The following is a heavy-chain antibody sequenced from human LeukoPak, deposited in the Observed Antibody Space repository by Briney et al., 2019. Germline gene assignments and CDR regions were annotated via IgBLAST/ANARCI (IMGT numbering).Heavy chain of an antibody. CDR1: DGSISSYY. Sequence: PSETLSLTCTVSDGSISSYYWSWIRQPPGKGLEWIGCIYTSGSTNYNPSLKSRVTISVDTSKNQFSLKLSSVTAADTAVYYCARRGCTSCRIDYWGQGTLVTVSS. V-gene: IGHV4-4*09. D-gene: IGHD2-2*01. J-gene: IGHJ4*02. CDR2: IYTSGST. CDR3: ARRGCTSCRIDY.